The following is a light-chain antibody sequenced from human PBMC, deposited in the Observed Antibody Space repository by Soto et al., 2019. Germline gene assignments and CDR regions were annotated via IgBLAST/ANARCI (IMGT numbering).Light chain of an antibody. CDR2: DVN. CDR3: SSYAGSNNWV. CDR1: STDVGNYNY. V-gene: IGLV2-8*01. J-gene: IGLJ3*02. Sequence: QSALTQPPSASGSPGQSLTISCTETSTDVGNYNYVSWYQQHPGKAPKLMISDVNRRPSGVPDRFSGSKSGNTASLTVSGLQAEDEADYYCSSYAGSNNWVFGGGTKLTVL.